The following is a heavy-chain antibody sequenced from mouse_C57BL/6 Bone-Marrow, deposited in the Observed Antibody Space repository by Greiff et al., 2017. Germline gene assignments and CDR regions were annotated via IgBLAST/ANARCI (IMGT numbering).Heavy chain of an antibody. CDR2: INPNNGGT. CDR1: GYTFTDYN. D-gene: IGHD2-5*01. V-gene: IGHV1-18*01. J-gene: IGHJ1*03. Sequence: VQLKQSGPELVKPGASVQIPSKASGYTFTDYNMDWVKQSHGKSLEWIGDINPNNGGTIYNQKFKGKATLTVDKSSSTAYIELRSLTSEDTAVYYCAREGSNYRYFHVWGTGTTVTVST. CDR3: AREGSNYRYFHV.